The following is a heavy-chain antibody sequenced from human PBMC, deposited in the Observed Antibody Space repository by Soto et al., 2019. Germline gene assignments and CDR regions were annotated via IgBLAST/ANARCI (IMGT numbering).Heavy chain of an antibody. J-gene: IGHJ6*02. D-gene: IGHD6-19*01. V-gene: IGHV3-30*18. Sequence: PGGSLRLSCVASGFTFSSYGMHWVRQAPGKGLEWVAVISYDGSNKYYADSVKGRFTISRDNSKNTLYLQMSSLRAEDTAVYYCAKARQAQSHYYYGMDVWGQGTPVT. CDR2: ISYDGSNK. CDR3: AKARQAQSHYYYGMDV. CDR1: GFTFSSYG.